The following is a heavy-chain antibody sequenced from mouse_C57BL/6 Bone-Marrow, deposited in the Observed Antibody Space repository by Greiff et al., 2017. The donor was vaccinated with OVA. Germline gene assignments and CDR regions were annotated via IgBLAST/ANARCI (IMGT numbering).Heavy chain of an antibody. Sequence: VHLVESGPGLVAPSQSLSITCTVSGFSLASYGVHWVRQPPGKGLEWLVVIWSDGSTTYNSALKSRLSISKDNSKSHVFFNMISLQPADTTMYYCARHAYFSNYGFAYWGQGTLVTVSA. D-gene: IGHD2-5*01. V-gene: IGHV2-6-1*01. CDR2: IWSDGST. CDR3: ARHAYFSNYGFAY. J-gene: IGHJ3*01. CDR1: GFSLASYG.